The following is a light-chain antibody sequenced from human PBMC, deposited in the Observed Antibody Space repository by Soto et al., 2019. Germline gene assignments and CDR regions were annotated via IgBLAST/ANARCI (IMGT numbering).Light chain of an antibody. J-gene: IGKJ4*01. CDR3: QQFNTYPLT. V-gene: IGKV1-13*02. CDR2: DVS. Sequence: AIQLTQSPSSLSASVGDRVTITCRASQAITSAFAWYQQKPGKAPRLLIYDVSSLGSGVPSRFSGSGSGTDFTLTISSLQPEDFATYYCQQFNTYPLTFGGGTKVEIK. CDR1: QAITSA.